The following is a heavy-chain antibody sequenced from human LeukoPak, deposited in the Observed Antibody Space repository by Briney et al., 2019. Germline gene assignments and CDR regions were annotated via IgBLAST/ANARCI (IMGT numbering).Heavy chain of an antibody. Sequence: QSGGSLRLSCAASGFTFSSYAMSWVRQAPGKGLEWVSAISGSGGSTYYADSVKGRFTISRDNSKNTLYLQMNSLRAEDTAVYYCAKVQVPVFGVVTTFLHYYYYYGMDVWGQGTTVTVSS. CDR1: GFTFSSYA. J-gene: IGHJ6*02. CDR2: ISGSGGST. V-gene: IGHV3-23*01. CDR3: AKVQVPVFGVVTTFLHYYYYYGMDV. D-gene: IGHD3-3*01.